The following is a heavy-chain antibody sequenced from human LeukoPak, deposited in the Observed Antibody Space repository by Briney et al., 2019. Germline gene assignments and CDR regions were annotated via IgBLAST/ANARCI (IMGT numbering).Heavy chain of an antibody. CDR3: ARDMEKYNWNSYYYYYGMDV. V-gene: IGHV1-69*05. J-gene: IGHJ6*02. Sequence: SVKVSCKASGGTFSSYAISWVRQAPGQGLEWMGGIIPIFGTANYAQKFQGRVTITTDESTSTAYMELSSLRSEDTAVYYCARDMEKYNWNSYYYYYGMDVWGQGTLVTVSS. CDR2: IIPIFGTA. CDR1: GGTFSSYA. D-gene: IGHD1-1*01.